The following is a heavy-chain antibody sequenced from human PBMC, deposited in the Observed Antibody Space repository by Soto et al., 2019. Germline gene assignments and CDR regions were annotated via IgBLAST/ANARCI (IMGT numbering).Heavy chain of an antibody. D-gene: IGHD3-10*01. CDR3: AKDKAYGSGSYTFDY. Sequence: GGSLRLSCAASGFTFSSYAMSWFRQAPWKGLEWVSAISGSGGSTYYADSVKGRFTISRDNSKNTLYLQMNSLRAEDTAVYYCAKDKAYGSGSYTFDYWGQGTLVTVSS. CDR1: GFTFSSYA. J-gene: IGHJ4*02. CDR2: ISGSGGST. V-gene: IGHV3-23*01.